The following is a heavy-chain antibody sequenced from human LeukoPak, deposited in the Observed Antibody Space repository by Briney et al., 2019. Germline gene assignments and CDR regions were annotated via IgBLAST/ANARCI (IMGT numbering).Heavy chain of an antibody. CDR2: ISGSGGST. J-gene: IGHJ5*02. CDR1: GFTFSSYG. CDR3: AKRGPSGGYSYGNWFDP. Sequence: GGSLRLSCAASGFTFSSYGMSWVRQAPGKGLEWVSAISGSGGSTYYADSVKGRFTISRDNSKNTLYLQMSSLRAEDTAVYYCAKRGPSGGYSYGNWFDPWGQGTLVTVSS. V-gene: IGHV3-23*01. D-gene: IGHD5-18*01.